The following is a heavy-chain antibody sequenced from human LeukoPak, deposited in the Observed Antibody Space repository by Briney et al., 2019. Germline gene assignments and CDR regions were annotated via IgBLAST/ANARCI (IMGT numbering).Heavy chain of an antibody. CDR2: IYTSGIT. V-gene: IGHV4-4*07. Sequence: PSETLSLTCTVSGGSFSSYYWSWIRQPAGKGLEWIGRIYTSGITNYNPSLKSRVTMSVDTSKNQFSLKLSSVTAPDTAVYYCAREVYGSGSYSSTDAFDIWGQGTMVTVSS. CDR1: GGSFSSYY. J-gene: IGHJ3*02. CDR3: AREVYGSGSYSSTDAFDI. D-gene: IGHD3-10*01.